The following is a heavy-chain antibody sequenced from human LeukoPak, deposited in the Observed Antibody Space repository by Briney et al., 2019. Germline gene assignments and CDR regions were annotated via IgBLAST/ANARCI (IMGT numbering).Heavy chain of an antibody. D-gene: IGHD3-10*01. Sequence: PSETLSLTXTVSGGSISSSTYYWGWIRQPPGKGLEWIGTIHYSGTTYYNPSLESRVTIFEDASKNQFSLMLTSVTAADTAVYYCARQISDYYYYMDVWGKGTTVTVSS. CDR2: IHYSGTT. CDR1: GGSISSSTYY. J-gene: IGHJ6*03. V-gene: IGHV4-39*01. CDR3: ARQISDYYYYMDV.